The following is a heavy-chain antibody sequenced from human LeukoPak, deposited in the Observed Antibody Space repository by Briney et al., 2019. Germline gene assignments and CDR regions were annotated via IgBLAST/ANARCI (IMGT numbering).Heavy chain of an antibody. CDR3: ARVELWLRFYYDSSGQPLGY. CDR2: IKQDGSEK. Sequence: GGSLRLSCAASGFTFSSYWMSWVRQAPGKGLEWVANIKQDGSEKSYVDSVKGRFTISRDNAKNSLYLQMNSLRAEDTAVYYCARVELWLRFYYDSSGQPLGYWGQGTLVTVSS. D-gene: IGHD3-22*01. J-gene: IGHJ4*02. CDR1: GFTFSSYW. V-gene: IGHV3-7*01.